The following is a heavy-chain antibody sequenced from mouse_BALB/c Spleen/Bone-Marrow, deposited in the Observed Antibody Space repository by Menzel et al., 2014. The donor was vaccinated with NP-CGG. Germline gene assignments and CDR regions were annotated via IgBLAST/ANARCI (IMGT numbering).Heavy chain of an antibody. J-gene: IGHJ4*01. CDR2: IYPGNVNT. V-gene: IGHV1S56*01. Sequence: VQLQQSGPELVKPGASVRISCKASGYTFTSYYIHWVKQRPGQGLEWIGWIYPGNVNTKYNEKFKGKATLTADNSSSTAYMQLSSLTSEDSAVYFCAREGNPYAMDYWGQGTSVTVSS. CDR3: AREGNPYAMDY. CDR1: GYTFTSYY. D-gene: IGHD2-1*01.